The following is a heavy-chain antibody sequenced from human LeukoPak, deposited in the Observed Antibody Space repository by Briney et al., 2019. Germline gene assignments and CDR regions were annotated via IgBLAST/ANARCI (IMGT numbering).Heavy chain of an antibody. V-gene: IGHV4-34*01. D-gene: IGHD2-2*01. J-gene: IGHJ6*02. CDR3: ASGEVVVPADTDITSGGLDV. CDR2: INHSGST. Sequence: PSETLSLTCDVSGGSFRGHYCTWIRQPPGKGLEWIGEINHSGSTNLNPSLKSRVTMSLDTSKKQFSLKVTSVTAADTAVYFCASGEVVVPADTDITSGGLDVWGQGTTVTVSS. CDR1: GGSFRGHY.